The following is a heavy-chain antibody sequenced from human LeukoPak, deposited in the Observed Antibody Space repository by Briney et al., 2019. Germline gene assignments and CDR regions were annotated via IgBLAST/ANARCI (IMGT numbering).Heavy chain of an antibody. J-gene: IGHJ4*02. V-gene: IGHV3-23*01. CDR2: IRSDGGST. Sequence: GGSLRLSCAASGFTFSSYDMSWVRQAPGKGLESVSFIRSDGGSTLYADSVKGRFTISRDNSKNTLYAEMTSLRAEDTAVYYCATLASGYSSPFDYSGQGTLVTVSS. CDR1: GFTFSSYD. CDR3: ATLASGYSSPFDY. D-gene: IGHD6-13*01.